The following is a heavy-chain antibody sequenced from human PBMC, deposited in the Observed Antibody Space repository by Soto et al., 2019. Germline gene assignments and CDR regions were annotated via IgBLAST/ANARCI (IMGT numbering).Heavy chain of an antibody. CDR3: AKDLYDPHSPYYYYGMDV. CDR1: GFTFSSYG. CDR2: ISYDGSNK. V-gene: IGHV3-30*18. Sequence: TGGSLRLSCAASGFTFSSYGMHWVRQAPGKGLEWVAVISYDGSNKYYAETVKGRFTISRDNSKNKLYLQMNSLRAEDTAVYYCAKDLYDPHSPYYYYGMDVWGQGTTVTVSS. J-gene: IGHJ6*02. D-gene: IGHD2-8*01.